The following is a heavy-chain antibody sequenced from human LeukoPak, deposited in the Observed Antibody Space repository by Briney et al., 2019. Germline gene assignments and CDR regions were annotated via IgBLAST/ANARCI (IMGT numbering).Heavy chain of an antibody. J-gene: IGHJ3*02. D-gene: IGHD3-22*01. Sequence: SETLSLTCTVSGGSISSDGYYWSWIRQHPGKGLEWIGYIYYSGSTYYNPSLKSRVTISVDTSKNQFSLKLSSVTAADTAVYYCARDRHYYDSSGYPPQPEPGAAFDIWGQGTMVTVSS. V-gene: IGHV4-31*03. CDR3: ARDRHYYDSSGYPPQPEPGAAFDI. CDR1: GGSISSDGYY. CDR2: IYYSGST.